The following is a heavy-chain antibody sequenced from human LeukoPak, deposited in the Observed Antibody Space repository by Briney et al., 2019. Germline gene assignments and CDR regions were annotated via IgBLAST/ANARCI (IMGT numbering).Heavy chain of an antibody. V-gene: IGHV3-48*03. J-gene: IGHJ5*02. Sequence: GGSLRLSCAASGFTFSNYEMVWLRQAPGKGLEWISYISSSGSTIYYADSVKGRFTVSRDNAENSLYLHMSSLRAEDTAVYYCARDRIMVLGPYNWFDPWGQGTLVTVSS. CDR2: ISSSGSTI. CDR1: GFTFSNYE. D-gene: IGHD2-8*01. CDR3: ARDRIMVLGPYNWFDP.